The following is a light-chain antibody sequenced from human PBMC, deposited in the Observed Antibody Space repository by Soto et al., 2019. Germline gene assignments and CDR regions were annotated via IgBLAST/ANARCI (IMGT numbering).Light chain of an antibody. J-gene: IGLJ1*01. CDR1: SSNIGSNT. Sequence: QSVLTQPPSASGTPGQGVTISCSGSSSNIGSNTVNWYQQLPGTAPKLLIYSNNQRPSGVPDRFSGSKSGTSASLAISGLQSEDEADYYCAAWDDSLNGHSVFGTGTKLTVL. V-gene: IGLV1-44*01. CDR2: SNN. CDR3: AAWDDSLNGHSV.